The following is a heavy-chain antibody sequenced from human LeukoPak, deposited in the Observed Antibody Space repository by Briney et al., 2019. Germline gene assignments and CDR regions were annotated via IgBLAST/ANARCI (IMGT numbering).Heavy chain of an antibody. V-gene: IGHV4-39*01. CDR2: IYYSGST. Sequence: PSETLSLTCTVSGGSISSSTYYWGWIRQPPGKGLEWIAFIYYSGSTYYNPSLKSRVTISVDTSKNQFSLKLSSVTAADTAVYYCARRGIAAEYFQHWGQGTLVTVSS. CDR3: ARRGIAAEYFQH. CDR1: GGSISSSTYY. J-gene: IGHJ1*01. D-gene: IGHD6-25*01.